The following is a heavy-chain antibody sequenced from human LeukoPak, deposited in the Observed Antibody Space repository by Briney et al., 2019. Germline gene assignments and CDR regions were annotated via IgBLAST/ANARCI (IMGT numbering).Heavy chain of an antibody. V-gene: IGHV3-21*01. CDR3: ARDGCSGGSCYSVYTVEYYMDV. Sequence: GGSLRLSCAASGFTFSSYSMNWVRQAPGKGLEWVSSISSSSGYIYYADSVKGRFTISRDNAKNSLYLQMNSLRAEDTAVYYCARDGCSGGSCYSVYTVEYYMDVWGKGTTVTVSS. CDR1: GFTFSSYS. J-gene: IGHJ6*03. D-gene: IGHD2-15*01. CDR2: ISSSSGYI.